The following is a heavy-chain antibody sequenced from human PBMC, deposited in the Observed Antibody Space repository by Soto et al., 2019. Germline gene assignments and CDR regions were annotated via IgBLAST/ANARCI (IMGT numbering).Heavy chain of an antibody. CDR3: ARVRVGANPYYYGMDV. J-gene: IGHJ6*01. CDR2: INPNSGGT. Sequence: QVQLVQSGAEVKKPGASVKVACKASGYTFTCYYMHCVRQAPGQGLEWLGWINPNSGGTNYAQKFQGWVTMTRDTSLSTAYMELRRLRADDTAVYYRARVRVGANPYYYGMDVWGQGTTVTVS. D-gene: IGHD1-26*01. CDR1: GYTFTCYY. V-gene: IGHV1-2*04.